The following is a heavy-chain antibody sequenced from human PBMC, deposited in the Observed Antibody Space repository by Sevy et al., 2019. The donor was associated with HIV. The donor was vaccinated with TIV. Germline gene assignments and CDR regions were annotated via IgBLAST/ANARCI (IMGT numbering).Heavy chain of an antibody. CDR2: IIAYNGNT. V-gene: IGHV1-18*04. D-gene: IGHD6-19*01. CDR3: ARVIAVAAAFDY. J-gene: IGHJ4*02. Sequence: ASVKVSCKASGYTFTSYGISWVRQAPGQRLEWMGWIIAYNGNTNYAQKLQGRVTMTTDTSTSTAYMELRSLRSDDTAVYYCARVIAVAAAFDYWGQGTLVTVSS. CDR1: GYTFTSYG.